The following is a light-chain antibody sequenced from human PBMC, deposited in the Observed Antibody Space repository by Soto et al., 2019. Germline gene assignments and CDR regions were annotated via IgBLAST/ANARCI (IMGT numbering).Light chain of an antibody. CDR1: QSVSSNN. Sequence: EIVLTQSPGTLSLCPGEAATLSCRASQSVSSNNLAWYQQKPGRAPRPLIYGAFNRDSDIPHRCSGSGSGTDFTLTNSTLEPEDLALYYCQQFCSSPPYTFGQGTRL. CDR2: GAF. J-gene: IGKJ2*01. V-gene: IGKV3-20*01. CDR3: QQFCSSPPYT.